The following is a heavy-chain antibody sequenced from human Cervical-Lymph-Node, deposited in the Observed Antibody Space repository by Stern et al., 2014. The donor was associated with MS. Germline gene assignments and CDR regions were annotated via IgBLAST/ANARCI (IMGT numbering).Heavy chain of an antibody. D-gene: IGHD6-6*01. CDR3: ARGDSSSPLEY. CDR1: GFTFSSYG. V-gene: IGHV3-33*01. J-gene: IGHJ4*02. CDR2: IWYDGSNK. Sequence: VQLVESEGGVVQPGRSLRLSCAASGFTFSSYGMHWVRQTPGKGLEWVAVIWYDGSNKYYADSVKGRFTIARDNSENTLYLQMNSLRAEDTAVYYCARGDSSSPLEYWGQGTLVTVSS.